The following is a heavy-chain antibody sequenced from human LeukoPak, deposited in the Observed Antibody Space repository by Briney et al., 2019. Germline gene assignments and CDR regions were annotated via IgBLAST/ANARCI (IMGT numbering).Heavy chain of an antibody. Sequence: SQTLSLTCTVSGGSISSGSYYWSWIRQPPGKGLEWFGHIYYSGNTYYSPSLKSRLTISVDTSKDQFSLRLTSATAADTAVYYCARVANSGYDYRGDFDYWGPGTLVTVSA. CDR2: IYYSGNT. J-gene: IGHJ4*02. V-gene: IGHV4-30-4*01. D-gene: IGHD5-12*01. CDR3: ARVANSGYDYRGDFDY. CDR1: GGSISSGSYY.